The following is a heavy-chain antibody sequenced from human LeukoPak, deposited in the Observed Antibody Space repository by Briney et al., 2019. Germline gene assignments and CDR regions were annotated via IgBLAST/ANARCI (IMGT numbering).Heavy chain of an antibody. V-gene: IGHV4-39*01. Sequence: SETLSLTCTVSGGAISSDNYYWGWIRQPPGKGLEWIGSINYSGTTYYNPSLKSRVSISVDTSRTQFSLRLSSVPAADTAVYYCARLSDYWGQGTLVTVSS. CDR2: INYSGTT. J-gene: IGHJ4*02. CDR1: GGAISSDNYY. CDR3: ARLSDY.